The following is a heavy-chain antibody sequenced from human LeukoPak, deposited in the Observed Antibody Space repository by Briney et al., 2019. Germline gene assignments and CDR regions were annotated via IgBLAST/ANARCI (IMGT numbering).Heavy chain of an antibody. V-gene: IGHV4-31*03. Sequence: SQTLSLTCTVSGGSISSGGYYWSWIRQHPGKGLEWIGYIYYSGSTYYNPSLKSRVTISVDTSKNQSSLKLSSVTAADTAVYYCARGNPSYFDYWGQGTLVTVSS. CDR1: GGSISSGGYY. CDR2: IYYSGST. J-gene: IGHJ4*02. D-gene: IGHD1-14*01. CDR3: ARGNPSYFDY.